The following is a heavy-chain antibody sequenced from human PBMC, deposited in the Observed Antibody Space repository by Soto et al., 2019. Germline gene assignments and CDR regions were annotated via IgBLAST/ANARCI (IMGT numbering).Heavy chain of an antibody. V-gene: IGHV4-39*01. D-gene: IGHD3-16*01. CDR1: GGSIISRDYY. CDR3: ARGGVSADDQSDWFDP. Sequence: QVPLQEPGPGLVKPSETLSLTCSVSGGSIISRDYYWVWVRRAPGRGPQWIGNIFYNGRTDYNPSLQSRVTISVDTSKNQFSLKLASVTVADTAIYYCARGGVSADDQSDWFDPWGRVALVTVSS. CDR2: IFYNGRT. J-gene: IGHJ5*02.